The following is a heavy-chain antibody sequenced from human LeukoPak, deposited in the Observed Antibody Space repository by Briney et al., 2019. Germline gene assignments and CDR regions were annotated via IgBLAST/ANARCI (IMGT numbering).Heavy chain of an antibody. J-gene: IGHJ3*02. D-gene: IGHD6-19*01. CDR1: GFTFSSYW. CDR2: INSDGSST. Sequence: GGSLRLSCAASGFTFSSYWMYWVRQAQGKGLVWVSRINSDGSSTTYADSVKGRFTISRDNAKNTLYLQMNSLRAEDTAVYYCARPYTSGWGNAFDIWGQGTMVTVSS. V-gene: IGHV3-74*01. CDR3: ARPYTSGWGNAFDI.